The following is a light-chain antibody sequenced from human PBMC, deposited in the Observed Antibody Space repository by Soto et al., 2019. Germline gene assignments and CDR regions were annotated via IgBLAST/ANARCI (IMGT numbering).Light chain of an antibody. CDR1: QSISSW. Sequence: DIQMTQSPSTLSASVGDRVTIICRASQSISSWLAWYQQKPGKAPKLLIYKASTLESGVPSRFSGSGSGTEFTLTISSLQPDDCATYYCQQYNSYSITFGQGTRLEIK. CDR2: KAS. V-gene: IGKV1-5*03. CDR3: QQYNSYSIT. J-gene: IGKJ5*01.